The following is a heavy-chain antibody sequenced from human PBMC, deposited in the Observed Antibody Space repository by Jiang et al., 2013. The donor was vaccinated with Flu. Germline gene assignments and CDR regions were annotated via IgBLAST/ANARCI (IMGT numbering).Heavy chain of an antibody. CDR2: IDPSDSYT. Sequence: QLVESGAEVKKPGESLKISCKASGYSFTNYWVSWVRQMPGKGLEWMGRIDPSDSYTNYSPSLQGHVTISVDKSISTAYLQWSSLKASDTAMYYCARGGPGPSMVTIPYWGQGTLVTVSS. J-gene: IGHJ4*02. V-gene: IGHV5-10-1*01. CDR1: GYSFTNYW. D-gene: IGHD4-17*01. CDR3: ARGGPGPSMVTIPY.